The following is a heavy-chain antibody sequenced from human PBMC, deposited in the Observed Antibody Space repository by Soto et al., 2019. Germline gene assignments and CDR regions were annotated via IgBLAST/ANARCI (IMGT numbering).Heavy chain of an antibody. CDR1: GFTFSSYA. V-gene: IGHV3-23*01. CDR2: ISGSGGST. CDR3: AKEERSLLDYDILTNLWGSDPVYYYYMDV. Sequence: GGSLRLSCAASGFTFSSYAMSWVRQAPGKGLEWVSAISGSGGSTYYADSVKGRFTISRDNSKNTLYLQMNSLRADDTAVYYCAKEERSLLDYDILTNLWGSDPVYYYYMDVWGKGTTVTVSS. J-gene: IGHJ6*03. D-gene: IGHD3-9*01.